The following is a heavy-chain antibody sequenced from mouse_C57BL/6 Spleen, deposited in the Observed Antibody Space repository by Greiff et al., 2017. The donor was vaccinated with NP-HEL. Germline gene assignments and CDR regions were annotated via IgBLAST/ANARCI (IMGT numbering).Heavy chain of an antibody. V-gene: IGHV1-61*01. CDR3: AREDGYWYFDV. CDR2: IYPSDSET. J-gene: IGHJ1*03. D-gene: IGHD2-3*01. CDR1: GYTFTSYW. Sequence: QVQLKQPGAELVRPGSSVKLSCKASGYTFTSYWMDWVKQRPGQGLEWIGNIYPSDSETHYNQKFKDKATLTVDKSSSTAYMQLSSLTSEDSAVYYCAREDGYWYFDVWGTGTTVTVSS.